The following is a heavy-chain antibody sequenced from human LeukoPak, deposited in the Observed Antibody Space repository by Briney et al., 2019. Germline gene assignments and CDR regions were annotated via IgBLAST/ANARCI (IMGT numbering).Heavy chain of an antibody. V-gene: IGHV4-61*01. J-gene: IGHJ5*01. CDR1: GGSVSSGNYY. D-gene: IGHD3-22*01. CDR2: MYYSGST. Sequence: SETLSLTCTVSGGSVSSGNYYWSWIRQPPGTGLEWIGYMYYSGSTNYNPSLKSRVTISVDTSKNQFSLKLSSVTAADTAVYYCARAYYFDSSAKWFDSWGQGTLVTVSS. CDR3: ARAYYFDSSAKWFDS.